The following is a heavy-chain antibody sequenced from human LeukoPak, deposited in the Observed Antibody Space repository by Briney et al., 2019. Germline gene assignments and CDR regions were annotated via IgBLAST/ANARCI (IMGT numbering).Heavy chain of an antibody. D-gene: IGHD3-22*01. CDR2: INWNGDST. CDR1: GFTFDDYG. CDR3: ARTTMIDRYYFDY. Sequence: GGSLRLSCAASGFTFDDYGMNWVRQAPGKGLEWVSGINWNGDSTGYEDSVKGRFTISRDNAKKSLYLQMNSLRAEDTALYYCARTTMIDRYYFDYWGQGTLVTVSS. V-gene: IGHV3-20*04. J-gene: IGHJ4*02.